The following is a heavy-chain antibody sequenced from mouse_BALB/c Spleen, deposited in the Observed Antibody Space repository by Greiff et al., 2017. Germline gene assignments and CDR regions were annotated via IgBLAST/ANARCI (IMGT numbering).Heavy chain of an antibody. Sequence: VKLQESGPGLVQPSQSLSITCTVSGFSLTSYGVHWVRQSPGKGLEWLGVIWSGGSTDYNAAFISRLSISKDNSKSQVFFKMNSLQANDTAIYYCARGGTDYAMDYWGQGTSVTVSS. J-gene: IGHJ4*01. CDR2: IWSGGST. V-gene: IGHV2-2*02. CDR3: ARGGTDYAMDY. CDR1: GFSLTSYG. D-gene: IGHD4-1*01.